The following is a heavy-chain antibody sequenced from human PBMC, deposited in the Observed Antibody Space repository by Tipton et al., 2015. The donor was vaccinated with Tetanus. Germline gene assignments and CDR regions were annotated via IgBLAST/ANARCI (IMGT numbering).Heavy chain of an antibody. Sequence: QLVQSGAEVRKPGASVKVSCKASVYTFTSYDINWVRQATGQGLEWMGWMNPNSGNTGYAQKFQGRVTMTRSTSISTAYKELSSLRSEDTAVYFCARGFYYMDVWGQGTTVTVSS. CDR3: ARGFYYMDV. CDR1: VYTFTSYD. CDR2: MNPNSGNT. J-gene: IGHJ6*03. V-gene: IGHV1-8*01.